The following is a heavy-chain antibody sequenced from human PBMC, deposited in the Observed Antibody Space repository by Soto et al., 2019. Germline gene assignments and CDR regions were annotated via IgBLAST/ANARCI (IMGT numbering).Heavy chain of an antibody. V-gene: IGHV1-18*01. J-gene: IGHJ6*02. D-gene: IGHD3-16*01. CDR2: ISGYNGHT. CDR3: AREGEMPYYYYGLDV. Sequence: ASVKVSCKASGYTFTTYGITWVRQAPGQGPEWMGWISGYNGHTKYAQKFQGRVTMTTDTSTSTVYMDLRSLTSDDTAVYYCAREGEMPYYYYGLDVRAQRTTVTVSS. CDR1: GYTFTTYG.